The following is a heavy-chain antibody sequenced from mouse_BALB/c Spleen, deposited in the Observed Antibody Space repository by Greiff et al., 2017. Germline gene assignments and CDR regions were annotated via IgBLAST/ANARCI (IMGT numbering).Heavy chain of an antibody. CDR3: ARVAITTVFAY. CDR2: INSNGGST. V-gene: IGHV5-6-3*01. D-gene: IGHD1-1*01. CDR1: GFTFSSYG. J-gene: IGHJ3*01. Sequence: EVQGVESGGGLVQPGGSLKLSCAASGFTFSSYGMSWVRQTPDKRLELVATINSNGGSTYYPDSVKGRFTISRDNAKNTLYLQMSSLKSEDTAMYYCARVAITTVFAYWGQGTLVTVSA.